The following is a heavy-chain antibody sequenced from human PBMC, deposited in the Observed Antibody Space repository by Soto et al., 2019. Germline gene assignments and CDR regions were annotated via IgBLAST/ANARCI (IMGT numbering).Heavy chain of an antibody. CDR3: ARDQGGGNYYDSSGYYYYYYGMDV. Sequence: QVQLQESGPGLVKPSQTLSLTCTVSGGSISSGGYYWSWIRQHPGKGLEWIGYIYYSGSTYYNPSLKSRVTISVDTSKNQFSLKLSSVTAADTAVYYCARDQGGGNYYDSSGYYYYYYGMDVWGQGITVTVSS. CDR1: GGSISSGGYY. D-gene: IGHD3-22*01. V-gene: IGHV4-31*03. J-gene: IGHJ6*02. CDR2: IYYSGST.